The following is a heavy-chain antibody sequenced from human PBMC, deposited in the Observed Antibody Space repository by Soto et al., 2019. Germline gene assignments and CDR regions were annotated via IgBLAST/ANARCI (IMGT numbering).Heavy chain of an antibody. Sequence: EVQLVESGGGLVQPGGSLKLSCAASGFTFSDSAMHWVRQASGKGLEWVGRIRNKTNNYATAYTASVKGRFTISRDDSKNTVYLQMNSLKIDDTAVYYCTSRRDWTAVEPLDYWGQGTLVTVSS. V-gene: IGHV3-73*02. CDR2: IRNKTNNYAT. D-gene: IGHD5-18*01. CDR3: TSRRDWTAVEPLDY. J-gene: IGHJ4*02. CDR1: GFTFSDSA.